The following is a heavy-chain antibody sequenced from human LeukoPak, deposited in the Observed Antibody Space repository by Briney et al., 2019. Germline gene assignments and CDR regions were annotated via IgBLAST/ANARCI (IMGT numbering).Heavy chain of an antibody. CDR3: ARYTRGHIVVVTAIPRGAFDI. J-gene: IGHJ3*02. D-gene: IGHD2-21*02. V-gene: IGHV4-39*01. CDR1: GGSISSSSYY. CDR2: IYYSGST. Sequence: PSETLSLTCTVSGGSISSSSYYWGWIRQPPGKGLEWIGSIYYSGSTYYNPSLKSRVTISVDTTNNQYSLKLSSVTAADTAVYFCARYTRGHIVVVTAIPRGAFDIWGQGTMVTVSS.